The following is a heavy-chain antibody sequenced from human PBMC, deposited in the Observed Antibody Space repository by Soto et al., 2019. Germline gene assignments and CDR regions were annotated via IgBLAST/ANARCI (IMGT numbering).Heavy chain of an antibody. CDR1: GGSISSSPYY. V-gene: IGHV4-39*01. CDR2: IYYSGSA. CDR3: ASCRVVRGPGGYYFDGRDG. D-gene: IGHD3-10*02. Sequence: SLTLWLICTVSGGSISSSPYYWGWIRQPTGKGLERTGSIYYSGSAYYNPSLKSRVTLSVDTSKNKVSLKLSSVTAADTAVYYCASCRVVRGPGGYYFDGRDGWGHGTTVTV. J-gene: IGHJ6*02.